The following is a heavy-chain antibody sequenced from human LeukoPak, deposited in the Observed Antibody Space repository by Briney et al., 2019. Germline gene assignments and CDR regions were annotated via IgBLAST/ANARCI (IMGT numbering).Heavy chain of an antibody. V-gene: IGHV3-21*01. Sequence: GGSLRLSCAASGFTFSSYSMNWIRQAPGKGLEWVSSFSSSSSYIYYADSVKGRFTISRDNAKNSLYLQMNSLRAEDTAVYYCARALGDYVWGSYRTAEYFQHWGQGTLVTVSS. CDR1: GFTFSSYS. D-gene: IGHD3-16*02. J-gene: IGHJ1*01. CDR2: FSSSSSYI. CDR3: ARALGDYVWGSYRTAEYFQH.